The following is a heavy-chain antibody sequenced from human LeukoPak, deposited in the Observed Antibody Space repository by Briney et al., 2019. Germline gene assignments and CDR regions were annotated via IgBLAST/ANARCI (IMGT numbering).Heavy chain of an antibody. D-gene: IGHD3-22*01. J-gene: IGHJ4*02. V-gene: IGHV4-34*01. CDR3: ARGLPYYYDSSGYYDY. CDR2: INHSGST. Sequence: PSETLSLTCAVYGGSFSGYYWSWIRQPPGKGLEWIGEINHSGSTNYNPSLKSRVTISVDTSKNQFSLKLSSVTAADTAVYYCARGLPYYYDSSGYYDYWGQGTLVTVSS. CDR1: GGSFSGYY.